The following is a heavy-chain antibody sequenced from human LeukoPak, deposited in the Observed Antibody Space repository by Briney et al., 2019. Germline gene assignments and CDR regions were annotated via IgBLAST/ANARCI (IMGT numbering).Heavy chain of an antibody. D-gene: IGHD3-10*01. CDR1: GGTFRSYA. CDR3: AISITRFGGVYNWFDP. J-gene: IGHJ5*02. Sequence: FSVNVSCQPSGGTFRSYAISWLRQAPGQGLEWMGRIIPFLGIENYAQKFQGRVTIPAHKSTNTAHLELKSLTSEQTAVYYCAISITRFGGVYNWFDPWGQGTLVTVSS. CDR2: IIPFLGIE. V-gene: IGHV1-69*04.